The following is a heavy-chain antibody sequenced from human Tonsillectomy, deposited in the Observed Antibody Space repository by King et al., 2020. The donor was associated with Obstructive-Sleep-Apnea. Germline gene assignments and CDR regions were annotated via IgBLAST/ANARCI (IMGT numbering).Heavy chain of an antibody. CDR1: GYSFTSYW. CDR2: IYPGDSDT. CDR3: ARLAYCGADCLGYFHQ. D-gene: IGHD2-21*02. J-gene: IGHJ1*01. Sequence: VQLVESGAEVKKPGESLKISCTDSGYSFTSYWIGWVRQMPGKGLEWMGIIYPGDSDTRYSPSFEGQVTISADKSISTAYLQWRSLKASDTAMYYCARLAYCGADCLGYFHQWGQGTLVTVSS. V-gene: IGHV5-51*01.